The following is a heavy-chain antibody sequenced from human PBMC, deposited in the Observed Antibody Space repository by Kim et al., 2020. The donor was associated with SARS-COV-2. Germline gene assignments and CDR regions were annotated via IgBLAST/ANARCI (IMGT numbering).Heavy chain of an antibody. Sequence: GGSLRLSCAASGFTFSSYAMHWVRQAPGKGLEWVAVISYDGSNKYYADSVKGRFTISRDNSKNTLYLQMNSLRAEDTAVYYCASTHSGSYYSYFDYWGQGTLVTVSS. CDR2: ISYDGSNK. CDR1: GFTFSSYA. CDR3: ASTHSGSYYSYFDY. V-gene: IGHV3-30-3*01. D-gene: IGHD1-26*01. J-gene: IGHJ4*02.